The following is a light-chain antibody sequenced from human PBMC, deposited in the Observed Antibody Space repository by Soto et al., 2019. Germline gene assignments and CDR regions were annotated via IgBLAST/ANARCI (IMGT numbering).Light chain of an antibody. CDR2: SAS. Sequence: DMQMTQSPSSLSASVGDRVTITCRASQGLGNYLAWYQQKPGKAPKLLIYSASSLQSGVPSRFSGSGSGTDFTLTISGLQPDDVASYYCLTYNGPPLSLGGGTKVEI. CDR3: LTYNGPPLS. CDR1: QGLGNY. J-gene: IGKJ4*01. V-gene: IGKV1-27*01.